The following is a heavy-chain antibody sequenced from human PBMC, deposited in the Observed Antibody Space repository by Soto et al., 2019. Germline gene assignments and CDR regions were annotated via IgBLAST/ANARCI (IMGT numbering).Heavy chain of an antibody. CDR1: GYTFTSYG. CDR2: ISAYNGNT. Sequence: ASVKVSCKASGYTFTSYGISWVRQAPGQGLEWMGWISAYNGNTNYAQKLQGRVTMTTDTSTSTAYMELRSLRSDDTAVYYCARDRDIAARLSYYYGMDVWGQGTTVTVSS. V-gene: IGHV1-18*01. CDR3: ARDRDIAARLSYYYGMDV. J-gene: IGHJ6*02. D-gene: IGHD6-6*01.